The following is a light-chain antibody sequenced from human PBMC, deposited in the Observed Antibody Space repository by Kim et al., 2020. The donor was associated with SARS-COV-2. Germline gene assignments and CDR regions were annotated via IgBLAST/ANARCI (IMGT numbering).Light chain of an antibody. CDR2: KAS. CDR1: QYITRR. J-gene: IGKJ1*01. V-gene: IGKV1-5*03. Sequence: ASVGDRVTITCRASQYITRRLAWYQQKPGKAPKVLISKASTLESGVPSTFSGSGSETDFTLTISSLQPDDFATYYCQQYDTYPWTFGQGTKVDIK. CDR3: QQYDTYPWT.